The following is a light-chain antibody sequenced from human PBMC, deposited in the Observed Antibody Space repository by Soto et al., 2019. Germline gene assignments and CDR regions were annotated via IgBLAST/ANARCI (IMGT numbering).Light chain of an antibody. Sequence: EIVLTQSPRTLSLSPGERATLSCRASQSVSSTYVACYQQKSGQAPRLLIYGASSRATGIPDRFSGSGSGTGFTLTISRLEPEDFAVYYCHQYVSSWTFGQGTKVDIK. V-gene: IGKV3-20*01. CDR1: QSVSSTY. J-gene: IGKJ1*01. CDR3: HQYVSSWT. CDR2: GAS.